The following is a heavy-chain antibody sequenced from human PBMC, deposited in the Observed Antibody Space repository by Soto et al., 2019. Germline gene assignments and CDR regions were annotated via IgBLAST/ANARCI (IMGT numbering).Heavy chain of an antibody. CDR3: ARERITPNYYGMDV. J-gene: IGHJ6*02. D-gene: IGHD3-10*01. CDR2: IYYSGST. Sequence: PSETLSLTCTVSGGSVSSGSYYWSWIRQPPGKGLEWIGYIYYSGSTNYNPSLKSRVTISVDTSENQFSLKLSSVTAADTAVYYCARERITPNYYGMDVWGQGTTVTVSS. V-gene: IGHV4-61*01. CDR1: GGSVSSGSYY.